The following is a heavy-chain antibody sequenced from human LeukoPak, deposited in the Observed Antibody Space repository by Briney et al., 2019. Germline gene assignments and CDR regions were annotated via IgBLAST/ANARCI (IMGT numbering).Heavy chain of an antibody. CDR2: IKQDGSEN. CDR1: GFTFSSYW. D-gene: IGHD3-10*01. Sequence: GGSLRLSCAAPGFTFSSYWMSWVRQAPGKGVEWVANIKQDGSENYYVDSVKGRFTISRDNAKNSLYLQMNSLRAEDTAVYYCARDSAYYYGSGSYSVYYYYYYGMDVWGQGTTVTVSS. CDR3: ARDSAYYYGSGSYSVYYYYYYGMDV. V-gene: IGHV3-7*01. J-gene: IGHJ6*02.